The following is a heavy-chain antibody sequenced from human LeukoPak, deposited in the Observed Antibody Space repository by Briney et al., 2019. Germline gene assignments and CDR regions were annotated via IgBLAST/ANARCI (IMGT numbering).Heavy chain of an antibody. CDR1: GFTFAEYS. CDR2: INRNGGAI. Sequence: GGSLRLSCSASGFTFAEYSMHWVRQAPGKGLEWVSVINRNGGAIQYADSVKGRFIISRDNSKNSLYLQMNSLRTEDTALYYCTKEHSSGWATIDCWGQGNLVTVSS. CDR3: TKEHSSGWATIDC. V-gene: IGHV3-43*01. J-gene: IGHJ4*02. D-gene: IGHD6-19*01.